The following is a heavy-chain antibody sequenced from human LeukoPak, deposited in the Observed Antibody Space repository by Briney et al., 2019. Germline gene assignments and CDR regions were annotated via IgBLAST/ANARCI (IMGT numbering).Heavy chain of an antibody. CDR1: GGSFSGYY. CDR3: ASYSSGWFDY. Sequence: SETLSLTCAVYGGSFSGYYWSWIRQPPGKGPEWIGEINHSGSTNYNPSLKSRVTISVDTSKNQFSLKLSSVTAADTAVYYCASYSSGWFDYWGQGTLVTVSS. J-gene: IGHJ4*02. D-gene: IGHD6-19*01. CDR2: INHSGST. V-gene: IGHV4-34*01.